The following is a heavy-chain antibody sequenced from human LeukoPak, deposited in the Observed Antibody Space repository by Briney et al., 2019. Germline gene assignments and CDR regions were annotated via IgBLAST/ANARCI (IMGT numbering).Heavy chain of an antibody. D-gene: IGHD1-26*01. CDR1: GGSISGSSYY. V-gene: IGHV4-39*07. J-gene: IGHJ4*02. CDR2: IYYSGST. CDR3: ARYSGSYHLYYFDY. Sequence: SETLSLTCTVSGGSISGSSYYWGWIRQPPGKGLEWIGSIYYSGSTYYNPSLKSRVTISVDTSKNQFSLKLSSVTAADTAVYYCARYSGSYHLYYFDYWGQGTLVTVSS.